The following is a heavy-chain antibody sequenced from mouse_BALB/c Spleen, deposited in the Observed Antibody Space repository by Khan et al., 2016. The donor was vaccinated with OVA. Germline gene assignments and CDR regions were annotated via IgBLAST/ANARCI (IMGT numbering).Heavy chain of an antibody. CDR1: GYSITSNYA. CDR2: IRYSGST. D-gene: IGHD1-1*01. V-gene: IGHV3-2*02. CDR3: ARGNYYAYAMDY. J-gene: IGHJ4*01. Sequence: EVQLQESGPGLVKPSQSLSLTCTVTGYSITSNYARNWIRQSPGNKLEWMGYIRYSGSTSYNPTLKSRISITRDTSKNQFFLQLSSVTTEDTATYYCARGNYYAYAMDYWGQGTSVTVSS.